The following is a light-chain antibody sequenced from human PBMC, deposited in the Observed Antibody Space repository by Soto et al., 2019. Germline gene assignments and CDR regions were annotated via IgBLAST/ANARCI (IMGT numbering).Light chain of an antibody. CDR1: HDVSRN. CDR2: DAT. Sequence: DIQMTQSPSSLSASEGDRVTITCQSSHDVSRNLNWFQQKPGEAPQLLIYDATNLERGVPSRFSGSGSWTDFTLTISSLQPGEVATYYCQQYNSMLSFGGGTEVEIK. V-gene: IGKV1-33*01. J-gene: IGKJ4*01. CDR3: QQYNSMLS.